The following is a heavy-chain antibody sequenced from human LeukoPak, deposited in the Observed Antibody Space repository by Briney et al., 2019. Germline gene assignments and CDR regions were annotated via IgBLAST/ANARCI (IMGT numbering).Heavy chain of an antibody. CDR2: ISSSGSTI. CDR1: GFTFSDYY. V-gene: IGHV3-11*01. CDR3: AGIEYSSSSAFDY. J-gene: IGHJ4*02. D-gene: IGHD6-6*01. Sequence: GGSLRLSCAASGFTFSDYYMSWIRQAPGQGLEWVSYISSSGSTIYYADSVKGRFTISRDNAKNSLYLQMNSLRAEDTAVYYCAGIEYSSSSAFDYWGQGTLVTVSS.